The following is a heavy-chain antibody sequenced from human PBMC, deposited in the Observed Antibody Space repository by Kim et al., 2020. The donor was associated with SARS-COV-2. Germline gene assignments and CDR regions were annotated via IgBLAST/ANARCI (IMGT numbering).Heavy chain of an antibody. CDR3: ASPQYNWNGWYGMDV. Sequence: GGSLRLSCAASGFTFSDYYMSWIRQAPGKGLEWVSYISSSSSYTNYADSVKGRFTISRDNAKNSLYLQMNSLRAEDTAVYYCASPQYNWNGWYGMDVWGQGTTVTVSS. CDR1: GFTFSDYY. J-gene: IGHJ6*02. CDR2: ISSSSSYT. V-gene: IGHV3-11*06. D-gene: IGHD1-1*01.